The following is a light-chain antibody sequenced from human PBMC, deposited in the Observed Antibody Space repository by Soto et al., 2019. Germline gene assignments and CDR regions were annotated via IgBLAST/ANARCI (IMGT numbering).Light chain of an antibody. CDR2: GAS. CDR3: QQYGSSPQT. CDR1: QSVSSSY. Sequence: EIVLTQSPGTLSVSPGERATLSCRASQSVSSSYLAWYQQKPGQAPRLLIYGASTRATGIPDRFSGSGSGTDFTLTISRLEPGDFAVYYCQQYGSSPQTFGQGTKLEIK. J-gene: IGKJ2*01. V-gene: IGKV3-20*01.